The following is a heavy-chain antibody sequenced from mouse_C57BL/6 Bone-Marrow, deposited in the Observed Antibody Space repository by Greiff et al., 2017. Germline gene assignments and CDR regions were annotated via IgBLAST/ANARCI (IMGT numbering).Heavy chain of an antibody. CDR2: INPNNGGT. J-gene: IGHJ1*03. CDR1: GYTFTDYN. D-gene: IGHD4-1*02. Sequence: VQLQQSGPELVKPGASVKIPCKASGYTFTDYNMDWVKQSHGKSLEWIGDINPNNGGTIYNQKFKGKATLTVDKSSSTAYMELRSLTSEDTAVYYCATNWDVYWYFDVWGTGTMVTVSS. V-gene: IGHV1-18*01. CDR3: ATNWDVYWYFDV.